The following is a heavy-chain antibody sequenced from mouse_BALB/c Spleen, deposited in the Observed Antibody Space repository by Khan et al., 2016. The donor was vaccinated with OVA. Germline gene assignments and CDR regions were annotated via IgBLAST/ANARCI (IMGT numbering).Heavy chain of an antibody. CDR3: ARDGIDY. Sequence: QVRLQQSGAELATPGASVKMSCKASGYTFTSYWMHWIKQRPGQGLEWIGYINPTSGYTDYNKKFKEKATLTADKSSSTAYMQLSSLTSDDSSVYYCARDGIDYWGQGTALTVSS. CDR1: GYTFTSYW. CDR2: INPTSGYT. D-gene: IGHD2-3*01. V-gene: IGHV1-4*01. J-gene: IGHJ2*01.